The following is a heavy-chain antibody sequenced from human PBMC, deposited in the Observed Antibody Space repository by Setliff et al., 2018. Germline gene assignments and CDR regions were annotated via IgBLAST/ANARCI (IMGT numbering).Heavy chain of an antibody. CDR3: VRGGEGRDDSNSGS. CDR1: GFTFSSYG. V-gene: IGHV3-30*03. Sequence: GGSLRLSCAASGFTFSSYGMHWVRQAPGKGLEWVAVISYDGSNKYYADSVKGRFTISRDNAKNSLYLQMNSLRAGDTAVYYCVRGGEGRDDSNSGSWGQGTLVTVSS. D-gene: IGHD2-21*02. CDR2: ISYDGSNK. J-gene: IGHJ5*02.